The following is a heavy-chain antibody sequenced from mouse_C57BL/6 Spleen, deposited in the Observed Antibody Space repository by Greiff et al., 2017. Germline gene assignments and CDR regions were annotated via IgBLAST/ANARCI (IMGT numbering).Heavy chain of an antibody. J-gene: IGHJ2*01. CDR3: TIYYDYDGVFDY. D-gene: IGHD2-4*01. Sequence: QVQLQQSGAELVRPGASVTLSCKASGYTFTDYEMHWVKQTPVHGLEWIGAIDPETGGTAYNQKFKGKAILTADKSSSTAYMELRSLTSEDSAVYYCTIYYDYDGVFDYWGQGTTLTVSS. CDR2: IDPETGGT. V-gene: IGHV1-15*01. CDR1: GYTFTDYE.